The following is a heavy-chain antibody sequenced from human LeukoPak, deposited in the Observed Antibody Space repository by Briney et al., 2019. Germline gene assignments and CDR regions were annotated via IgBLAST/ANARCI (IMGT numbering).Heavy chain of an antibody. CDR3: ARRGTTYCTVDSCHPNWFDP. D-gene: IGHD2-15*01. V-gene: IGHV3-11*03. CDR1: GFTFSDYY. J-gene: IGHJ5*02. CDR2: INGSSSDT. Sequence: PGGSLKLSCAPSGFTFSDYYMTWIRQAPGRGLEWISYINGSSSDTKYADSVKGRFTISRDNAKNSVYLLMNSLRAEDTAVYYCARRGTTYCTVDSCHPNWFDPWGQGTLVTVSS.